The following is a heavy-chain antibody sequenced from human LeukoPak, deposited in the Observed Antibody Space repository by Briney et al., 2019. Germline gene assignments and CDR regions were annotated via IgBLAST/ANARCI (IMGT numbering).Heavy chain of an antibody. D-gene: IGHD3-3*01. V-gene: IGHV3-23*01. CDR2: ISGSGGST. CDR1: GFTFSSYA. CDR3: AKDSAYYDFWSGLNWFDP. J-gene: IGHJ5*02. Sequence: GGSLRLSCAASGFTFSSYAMSWVRQAPGKGLEWVSAISGSGGSTYYADSVKGRFTISRDNSKNTLYLQMNSLRAEDTAVYYCAKDSAYYDFWSGLNWFDPCGQGTLVTVSS.